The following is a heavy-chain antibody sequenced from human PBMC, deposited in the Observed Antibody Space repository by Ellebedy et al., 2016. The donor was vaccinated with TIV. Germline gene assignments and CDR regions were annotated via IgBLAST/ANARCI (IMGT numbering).Heavy chain of an antibody. V-gene: IGHV3-11*06. CDR2: MRFSNIYT. CDR3: ARGRGSGSFLLDY. CDR1: GFTVRDYY. D-gene: IGHD1-26*01. Sequence: GESLKISCAASGFTVRDYYMSRVRQPPGKGLGGVSLMRFSNIYTNYADSVKGRFTVSRDNSKNTVYLQMNSLIREDTAVYYCARGRGSGSFLLDYWGHGTLVTVSS. J-gene: IGHJ4*01.